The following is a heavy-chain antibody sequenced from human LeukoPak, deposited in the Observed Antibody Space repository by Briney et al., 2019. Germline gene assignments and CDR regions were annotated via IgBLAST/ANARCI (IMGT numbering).Heavy chain of an antibody. Sequence: PGGSLRLSCAASGFTFSSYAMSWVRQAPGKGLEWVSTISGSGGSTYYADSVKGRFTISRDNSKNTLYLQMNSLRAEDTAVYYCAKQYSLFIVVSYMDVWGKGTTVTVSS. V-gene: IGHV3-23*01. J-gene: IGHJ6*03. D-gene: IGHD2-21*01. CDR2: ISGSGGST. CDR1: GFTFSSYA. CDR3: AKQYSLFIVVSYMDV.